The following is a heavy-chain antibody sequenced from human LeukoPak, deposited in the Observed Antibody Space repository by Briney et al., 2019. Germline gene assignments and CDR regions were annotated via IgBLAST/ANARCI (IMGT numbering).Heavy chain of an antibody. CDR2: IIPIFGTA. CDR3: ARGEGMVRGDDYGMDV. D-gene: IGHD3-10*01. J-gene: IGHJ6*02. V-gene: IGHV1-69*13. CDR1: GGTFSSYA. Sequence: PGASVKVSCKASGGTFSSYAISWVRQAPGQGLEWMGGIIPIFGTANYAQKFQGRVTITADESTSTAYMELSSLRSEDTAVYYCARGEGMVRGDDYGMDVWGQGTTVTVSS.